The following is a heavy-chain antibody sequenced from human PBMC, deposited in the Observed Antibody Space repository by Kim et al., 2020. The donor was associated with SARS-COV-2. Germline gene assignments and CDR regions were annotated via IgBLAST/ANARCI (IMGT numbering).Heavy chain of an antibody. CDR1: GGSISSSSYY. CDR2: IYYGGST. Sequence: SETLSLTCTVSGGSISSSSYYWGWIRQPPGKGLEWIGSIYYGGSTYYNPSLKSRVTISVDTSKNQFSLKLSTVTAADMAVYYCARHPFPDYYDSSGYNYYDYWGQRTLVTVSS. J-gene: IGHJ4*02. V-gene: IGHV4-39*01. CDR3: ARHPFPDYYDSSGYNYYDY. D-gene: IGHD3-22*01.